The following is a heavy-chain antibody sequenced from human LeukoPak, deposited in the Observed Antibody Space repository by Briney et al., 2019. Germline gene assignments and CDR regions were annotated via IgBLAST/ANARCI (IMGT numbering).Heavy chain of an antibody. V-gene: IGHV3-21*01. CDR3: ARAPVLSDYDRREGGY. D-gene: IGHD5-12*01. CDR2: ITTSSNYI. Sequence: GGSLRLSCAASGFTFSSYIMNWVRPTPEKGLEWVSSITTSSNYIYYAHSVKGRFTISRDNAKNSLYLQMNSLRAEDTAIYYCARAPVLSDYDRREGGYWGQGTLVTVSS. CDR1: GFTFSSYI. J-gene: IGHJ4*02.